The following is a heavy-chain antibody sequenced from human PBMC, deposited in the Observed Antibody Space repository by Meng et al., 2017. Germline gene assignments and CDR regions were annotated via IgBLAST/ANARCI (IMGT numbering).Heavy chain of an antibody. V-gene: IGHV3-30*04. D-gene: IGHD6-13*01. J-gene: IGHJ3*02. CDR1: GFTFSSYA. Sequence: GESLKISCAASGFTFSSYAMHWVRQAPGKGLEWVAVISYDGSNKYYADSVKGRFTISRDNSTNTLYLQMNSLRAEDTAVYYCARVAAAGTIGYAFDIWGQGTMVTVSS. CDR3: ARVAAAGTIGYAFDI. CDR2: ISYDGSNK.